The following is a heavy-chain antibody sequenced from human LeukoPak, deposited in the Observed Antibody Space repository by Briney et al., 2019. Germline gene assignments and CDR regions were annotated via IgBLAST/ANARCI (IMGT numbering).Heavy chain of an antibody. CDR2: IYYSGST. D-gene: IGHD3-10*01. V-gene: IGHV4-59*01. J-gene: IGHJ4*02. CDR3: ARDTLTMVRGVII. CDR1: GGSISSYY. Sequence: PSETLSLTCTVSGGSISSYYWSWIRQPPGKGLEWIGYIYYSGSTNYNPSLKSRVTLSVDTSKNQFSLKLSSVTAADTAVCYCARDTLTMVRGVIIWGQGTLVTVSS.